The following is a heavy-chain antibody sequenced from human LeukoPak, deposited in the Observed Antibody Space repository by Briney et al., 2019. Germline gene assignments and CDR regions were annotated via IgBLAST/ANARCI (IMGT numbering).Heavy chain of an antibody. CDR3: ARVSGYSYGDFDY. Sequence: ASVKVSCKASGYTFTSYAMHWVRQAPGQRLEWMGWINAANGNTKYSQEFQGRVTIARDTSASTAYMELSSLRSEDMAVYYCARVSGYSYGDFDYWGQGTLVTVSS. CDR2: INAANGNT. D-gene: IGHD5-18*01. CDR1: GYTFTSYA. V-gene: IGHV1-3*03. J-gene: IGHJ4*02.